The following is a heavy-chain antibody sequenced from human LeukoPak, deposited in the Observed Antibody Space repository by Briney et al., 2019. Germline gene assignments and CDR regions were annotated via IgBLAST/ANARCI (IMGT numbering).Heavy chain of an antibody. CDR1: GFTFSSYG. V-gene: IGHV3-23*01. CDR3: ARVGALSSSWLLY. D-gene: IGHD6-13*01. J-gene: IGHJ4*02. CDR2: ISGSGGST. Sequence: GGSLRLSCAASGFTFSSYGMSWVRQAPGKGLEWVSAISGSGGSTYYADSVKGRFTISRDNAKNSLYLQMNSLRAEDTAVYFCARVGALSSSWLLYWGQGTLVTVSS.